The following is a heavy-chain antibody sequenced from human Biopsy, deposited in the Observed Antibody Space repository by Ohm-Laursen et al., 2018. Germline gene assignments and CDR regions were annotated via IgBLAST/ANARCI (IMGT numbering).Heavy chain of an antibody. V-gene: IGHV3-7*04. CDR2: MNQDGSEE. D-gene: IGHD6-13*01. CDR1: GFIFSRYC. J-gene: IGHJ4*02. CDR3: ARGPSGTAAGRFAS. Sequence: SLRLSCTASGFIFSRYCMNWVRQTPEKGLEWVANMNQDGSEEHYVDSVKGRFTISRDNSKGSLYLQMNSLRDEDTAVYYCARGPSGTAAGRFASWGQGTLVTVSS.